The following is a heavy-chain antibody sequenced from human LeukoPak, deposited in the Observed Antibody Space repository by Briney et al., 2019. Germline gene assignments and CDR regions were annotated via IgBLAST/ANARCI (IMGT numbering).Heavy chain of an antibody. Sequence: GASVKVSCKASGYTFTGYYMHWVRQAPGQGLEWMGWINPNSGGTNYAQKFQGWVTMTRDTSISTAYMELSRLRSDDTAVYYCARVPRYSSGSYPFDYWGQGTLVTVSS. V-gene: IGHV1-2*04. CDR2: INPNSGGT. CDR1: GYTFTGYY. D-gene: IGHD6-19*01. J-gene: IGHJ4*02. CDR3: ARVPRYSSGSYPFDY.